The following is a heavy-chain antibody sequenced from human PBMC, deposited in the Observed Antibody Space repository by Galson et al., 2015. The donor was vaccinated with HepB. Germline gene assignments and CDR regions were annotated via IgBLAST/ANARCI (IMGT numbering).Heavy chain of an antibody. V-gene: IGHV3-66*01. Sequence: SLRLSCAASGFTVSSNYMSWVRQAPGKGLEWVSVIYSGGSTYYADSVKGRFTISRDNSKNTLYLQMNSLRAEDTAVYYCARGTYYYDSSGYYYDYWGQGSLFTVSS. CDR2: IYSGGST. D-gene: IGHD3-22*01. CDR1: GFTVSSNY. CDR3: ARGTYYYDSSGYYYDY. J-gene: IGHJ4*02.